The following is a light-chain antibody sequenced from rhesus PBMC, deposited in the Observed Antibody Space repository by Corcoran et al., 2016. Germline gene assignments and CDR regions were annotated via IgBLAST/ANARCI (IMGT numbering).Light chain of an antibody. CDR3: SPPPPFLS. CDR2: DAS. CDR1: RSVSSY. J-gene: IGKJ4*01. Sequence: QVILTQSPATLSLSPGERAALSCRASRSVSSYLAWYQQKPGQAPRLRIYDASTRATGTPDRFRGSGSGTDFTLTISSLEPEDVGVSCSSPPPPFLSFGGGTMV. V-gene: IGKV3-10*02.